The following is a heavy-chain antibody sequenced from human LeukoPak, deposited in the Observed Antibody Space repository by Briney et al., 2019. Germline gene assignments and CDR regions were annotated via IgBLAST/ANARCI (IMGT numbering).Heavy chain of an antibody. CDR1: GFTFSSYW. Sequence: GGSLRLSCAASGFTFSSYWMSWVRQAPGQGLGWGANIKQDGSVKYYVASVKGRFTISRDNAKNSLYLQRNSLRAEDTAVYYCAYGVNTIFGVVIGPFDYWGQGTLVTVSS. D-gene: IGHD3-3*01. V-gene: IGHV3-7*01. CDR2: IKQDGSVK. J-gene: IGHJ4*02. CDR3: AYGVNTIFGVVIGPFDY.